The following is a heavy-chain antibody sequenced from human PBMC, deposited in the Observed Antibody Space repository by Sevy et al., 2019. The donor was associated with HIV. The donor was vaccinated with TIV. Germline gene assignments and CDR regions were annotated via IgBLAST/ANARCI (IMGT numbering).Heavy chain of an antibody. D-gene: IGHD2-2*01. CDR1: GFTFSSYS. J-gene: IGHJ6*02. CDR2: ISSSSSYI. Sequence: GGSLRLSCAASGFTFSSYSMNWVRQAPGKGLEWVSSISSSSSYIYYADSVKGRFTISRDNAKNSLYLQMNSLRAEDTAVYDCARDREWGGYCSSTSCSYSYYYYGMDVWGQGTTVTVSS. V-gene: IGHV3-21*01. CDR3: ARDREWGGYCSSTSCSYSYYYYGMDV.